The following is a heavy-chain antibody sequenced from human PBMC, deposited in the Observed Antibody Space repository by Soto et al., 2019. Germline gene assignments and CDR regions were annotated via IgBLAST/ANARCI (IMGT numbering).Heavy chain of an antibody. J-gene: IGHJ4*02. CDR3: ARSSIGYNYDY. V-gene: IGHV3-30-3*01. Sequence: GESLKISCAASGFTFSSYAMHWVRQAPGKGLEWVAVISYDGSNKYYADSVKGRFTISRDNSKNTLYLQMNSLRAEDTAVYYCARSSIGYNYDYWGQGTLVTVSS. D-gene: IGHD5-12*01. CDR1: GFTFSSYA. CDR2: ISYDGSNK.